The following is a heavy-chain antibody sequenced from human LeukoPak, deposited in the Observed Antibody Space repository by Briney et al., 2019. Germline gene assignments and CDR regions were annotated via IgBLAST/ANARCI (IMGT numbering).Heavy chain of an antibody. J-gene: IGHJ4*02. CDR2: INRSGST. Sequence: SETLSLTCAVYGGSFSGYYWSWIRQPPGKGLEWIGEINRSGSTNYNPSLKSRVTISVDTSKNQFSLKLSSVTAADTAVYYCARGRFLLRFLEWLSPTPFDYWGQGTLVTVSS. V-gene: IGHV4-34*01. CDR3: ARGRFLLRFLEWLSPTPFDY. CDR1: GGSFSGYY. D-gene: IGHD3-3*01.